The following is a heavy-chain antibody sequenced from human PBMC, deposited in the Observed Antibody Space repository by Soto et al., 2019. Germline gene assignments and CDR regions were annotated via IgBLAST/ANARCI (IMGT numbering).Heavy chain of an antibody. Sequence: PGGSLRLSCAASGFSISSNYIAWVRQPPGKGLEWVSTTFSGGNTEYAASVKGRCSISRDNYKNTLYLQMDNLRVEDTAVYYCARKPPSAIQGWACGMDVWGQGTTVTVSS. V-gene: IGHV3-53*01. CDR1: GFSISSNY. J-gene: IGHJ6*02. D-gene: IGHD2-21*01. CDR2: TFSGGNT. CDR3: ARKPPSAIQGWACGMDV.